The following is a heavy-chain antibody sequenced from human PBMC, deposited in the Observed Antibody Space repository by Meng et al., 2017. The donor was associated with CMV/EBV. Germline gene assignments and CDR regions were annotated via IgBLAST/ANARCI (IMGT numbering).Heavy chain of an antibody. Sequence: ASVKVSCKASGYTFTSYGISWVRQAPGQGLEWMGWISAYNGNTNYAQKIQGRVTMTTDTSTSTAYMELRSLRSDDTAVYYCARDFGQLRFLEWLSRTWFDPWGQGTLVTVSS. J-gene: IGHJ5*02. CDR1: GYTFTSYG. CDR3: ARDFGQLRFLEWLSRTWFDP. CDR2: ISAYNGNT. V-gene: IGHV1-18*01. D-gene: IGHD3-3*01.